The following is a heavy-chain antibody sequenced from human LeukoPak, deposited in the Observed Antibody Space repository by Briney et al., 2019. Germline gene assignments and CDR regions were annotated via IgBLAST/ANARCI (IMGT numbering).Heavy chain of an antibody. CDR2: IYSGGST. D-gene: IGHD5/OR15-5a*01. CDR3: ARDGAVVSGMAQH. Sequence: GGSLRLSCAASGFTVSSNYMSWVRQAPGKGLEWVSVIYSGGSTYYADSVKGRFTISRDNSKNTLYLQMNSLRAEDTAVYYCARDGAVVSGMAQHWGQGALVTVSS. V-gene: IGHV3-53*01. J-gene: IGHJ1*01. CDR1: GFTVSSNY.